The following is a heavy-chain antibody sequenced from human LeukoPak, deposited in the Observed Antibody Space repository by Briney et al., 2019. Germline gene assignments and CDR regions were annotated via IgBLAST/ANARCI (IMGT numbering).Heavy chain of an antibody. J-gene: IGHJ4*02. V-gene: IGHV3-74*01. CDR2: IIGDGSST. CDR3: TRSGDRDFDY. D-gene: IGHD1-26*01. Sequence: PGGSLRLSCAASGFIFSAYWMHWVRHGPGKGLVWVSHIIGDGSSTNYADSVKGRFTISRDNAKNTLYLQLNSLRAEDSGVYYCTRSGDRDFDYWGQGTLVTVSS. CDR1: GFIFSAYW.